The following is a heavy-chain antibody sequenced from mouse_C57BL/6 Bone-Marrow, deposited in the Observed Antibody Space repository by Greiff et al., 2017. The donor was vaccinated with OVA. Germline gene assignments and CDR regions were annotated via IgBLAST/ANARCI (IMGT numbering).Heavy chain of an antibody. V-gene: IGHV1-81*01. CDR2: IYPRSGNT. CDR1: GYTFTSYG. D-gene: IGHD3-2*02. J-gene: IGHJ2*01. CDR3: PQLRLPYYLDY. Sequence: QVQLQQSGAELARPGASVKLSCKASGYTFTSYGISWVKQRTGQGLEWIGEIYPRSGNTYYNEKFKGKATLTADKSSSTAYMELRSLTSEDAAVYFCPQLRLPYYLDYWGQGTTLTVSS.